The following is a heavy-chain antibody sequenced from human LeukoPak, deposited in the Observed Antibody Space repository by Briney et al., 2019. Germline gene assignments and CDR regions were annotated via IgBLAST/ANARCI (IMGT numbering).Heavy chain of an antibody. CDR1: GFSFNYYW. J-gene: IGHJ6*02. D-gene: IGHD2-2*01. CDR3: ARDQYQVPYYSQYYGMDV. Sequence: GGSLRLSCVASGFSFNYYWMSWFRQAPGKGLEWVANIKEDGSEKYYVDSVKGRFTISRDNAKNSLSLQMDSLRVEDTAVYYCARDQYQVPYYSQYYGMDVWGQGTTVIVSS. CDR2: IKEDGSEK. V-gene: IGHV3-7*01.